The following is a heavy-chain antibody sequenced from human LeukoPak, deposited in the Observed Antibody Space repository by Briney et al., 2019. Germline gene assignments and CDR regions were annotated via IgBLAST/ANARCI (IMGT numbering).Heavy chain of an antibody. CDR2: IYSGGST. V-gene: IGHV3-66*01. CDR1: GFTVSSNY. D-gene: IGHD6-6*01. CDR3: ARENPYSSSTMDV. J-gene: IGHJ6*03. Sequence: TGGSLRLSCAASGFTVSSNYMSWVRQAPGKGLEWVSVIYSGGSTYYADSVKGRFTISRDNSKNTLYLQMNSLRAEDTAVYYCARENPYSSSTMDVWGKGTTVTVSS.